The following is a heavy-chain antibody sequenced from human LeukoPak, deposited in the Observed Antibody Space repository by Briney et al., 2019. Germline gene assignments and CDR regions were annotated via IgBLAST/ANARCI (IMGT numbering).Heavy chain of an antibody. Sequence: PGGSLRLSCAASGFTFSSYSMNWVRQAPGKGLEWVSSISSSSCYIYYADSVKGRFTISRDNAKNSLYLQMNSLRAEDTAVYYCARGSKGQLLQDLYYFDYWGQGTLVTVSS. CDR1: GFTFSSYS. CDR3: ARGSKGQLLQDLYYFDY. D-gene: IGHD2-2*01. V-gene: IGHV3-21*01. CDR2: ISSSSCYI. J-gene: IGHJ4*02.